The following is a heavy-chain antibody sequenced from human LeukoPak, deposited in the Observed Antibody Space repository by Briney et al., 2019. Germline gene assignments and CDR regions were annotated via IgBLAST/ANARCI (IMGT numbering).Heavy chain of an antibody. J-gene: IGHJ4*02. V-gene: IGHV3-48*03. D-gene: IGHD6-19*01. Sequence: GGPLRLSCAASGFTFSSYEMNWVRQAPGKGLEWVSYISSSGSTIYYADSVKGRFTISRDNAKNSLYLQMNSLRAEDTAVYYCARVRSSSGWENWGQGTLVTVSS. CDR1: GFTFSSYE. CDR2: ISSSGSTI. CDR3: ARVRSSSGWEN.